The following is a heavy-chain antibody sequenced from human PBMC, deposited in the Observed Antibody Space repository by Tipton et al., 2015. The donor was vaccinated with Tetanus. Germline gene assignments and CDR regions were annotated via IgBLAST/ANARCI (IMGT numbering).Heavy chain of an antibody. J-gene: IGHJ4*02. V-gene: IGHV4-31*03. Sequence: TLSLTCSVSGASISSGGYFWNWIRHRPGKGLEWIGYIYYSGSTFYNPSLKSRVTISVDTSNNQFSLRLSSVTAADTAVYYCARGRTMPGVVAPFDLWGQGTQVTVSS. CDR1: GASISSGGYF. D-gene: IGHD3-3*01. CDR3: ARGRTMPGVVAPFDL. CDR2: IYYSGST.